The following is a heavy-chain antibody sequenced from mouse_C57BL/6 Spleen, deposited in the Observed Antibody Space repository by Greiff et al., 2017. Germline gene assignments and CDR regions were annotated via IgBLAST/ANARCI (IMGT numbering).Heavy chain of an antibody. Sequence: QVQLKQSGAELAKPGASVKLSCKASGYTFTSYWMHWVKQRPGQGLEWIGYINPSSGYTKYNQKFKDKATLTADKSSSTAYMQLSSLTYEDSAVYYCARNPLDSSGYAAYWGQGTLVTVSA. CDR1: GYTFTSYW. J-gene: IGHJ3*01. CDR3: ARNPLDSSGYAAY. V-gene: IGHV1-7*01. D-gene: IGHD3-2*02. CDR2: INPSSGYT.